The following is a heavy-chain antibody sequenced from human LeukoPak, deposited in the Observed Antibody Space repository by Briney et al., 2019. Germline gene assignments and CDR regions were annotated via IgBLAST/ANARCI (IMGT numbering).Heavy chain of an antibody. CDR1: GFISSTYS. CDR3: ARSGYGSRWYFFDH. V-gene: IGHV3-48*02. Sequence: GGSLRLSCAASGFISSTYSINWVCQAPGKGLEWVSHISSSSSSIYYADSVKGRFSISRDNAKNSLYLQMNSLRDEDTAVYYCARSGYGSRWYFFDHWGQGTLVTVSS. J-gene: IGHJ4*02. CDR2: ISSSSSSI. D-gene: IGHD6-13*01.